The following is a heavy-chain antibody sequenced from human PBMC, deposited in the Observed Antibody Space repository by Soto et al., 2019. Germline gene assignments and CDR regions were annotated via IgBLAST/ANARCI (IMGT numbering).Heavy chain of an antibody. V-gene: IGHV3-48*04. D-gene: IGHD6-13*01. CDR2: ISSSGSTI. J-gene: IGHJ4*02. CDR3: ARVRSWPLFDY. CDR1: GFTFSNYG. Sequence: EVQLVESGGGLVQPGGSLRLSCAASGFTFSNYGMNWVRQAPGKGLAWVSYISSSGSTIYYADSVKGRFTISRDNAKNSLYLQMNSLRAEDTAVYYCARVRSWPLFDYWGQGTLVTVSS.